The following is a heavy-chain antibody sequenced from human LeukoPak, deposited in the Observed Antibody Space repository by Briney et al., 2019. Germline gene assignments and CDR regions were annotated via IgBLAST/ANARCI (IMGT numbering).Heavy chain of an antibody. V-gene: IGHV4-59*08. CDR2: IYYSGST. J-gene: IGHJ4*02. CDR1: GESISGFY. CDR3: ARHNPPQYYDYVWGSYRTHFDY. Sequence: SPSETLSLTCTVSGESISGFYWNWIRQPPGKGLEWIGYIYYSGSTNYNPSLKSRVTISVDTSKNQFSLKLSSVTAADTAVYYCARHNPPQYYDYVWGSYRTHFDYWGQGTLVTVSS. D-gene: IGHD3-16*02.